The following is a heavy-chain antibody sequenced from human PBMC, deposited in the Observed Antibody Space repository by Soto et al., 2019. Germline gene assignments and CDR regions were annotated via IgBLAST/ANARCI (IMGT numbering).Heavy chain of an antibody. Sequence: QVQLQESGPGLVKPSQTLSLTCTVSGGSISSGGYYWSWIRQHPGKGLEWIGYIYYSGSTYYNPSLKSRVTISVDTSKHQFSLKLSSVTAADTAVYYCARGCGGDCHHGMDVWGQGTTVTVSS. J-gene: IGHJ6*02. CDR3: ARGCGGDCHHGMDV. CDR2: IYYSGST. CDR1: GGSISSGGYY. V-gene: IGHV4-31*03. D-gene: IGHD2-21*02.